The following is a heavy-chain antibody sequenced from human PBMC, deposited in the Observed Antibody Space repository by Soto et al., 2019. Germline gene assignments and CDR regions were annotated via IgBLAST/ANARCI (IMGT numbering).Heavy chain of an antibody. CDR3: AKSLSAIPGDS. CDR2: IKRSGGSI. V-gene: IGHV3-23*01. CDR1: GFTFSSYA. Sequence: GGSLRLSCAASGFTFSSYAMSWVRQAPGKRLEWITTIKRSGGSIYYADSVKGRFTISRDNAKSSLYLQMTSLRAEDTAVYHCAKSLSAIPGDSWGQGTLVTVS. J-gene: IGHJ4*02. D-gene: IGHD2-2*01.